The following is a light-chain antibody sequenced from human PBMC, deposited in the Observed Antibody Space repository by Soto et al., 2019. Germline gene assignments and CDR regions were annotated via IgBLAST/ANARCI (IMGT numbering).Light chain of an antibody. CDR3: CSSGGSPTYV. J-gene: IGLJ1*01. CDR2: EVN. V-gene: IGLV2-23*02. Sequence: QSALTXPASVSGSPGQSITISCTGTSSNVGSYKLVSWYQQHPGKAPKLMIFEVNKRPSGVSNRFPGSKSGNTASLTISGLKVEDEADYYCCSSGGSPTYVFGTGTKVTVL. CDR1: SSNVGSYKL.